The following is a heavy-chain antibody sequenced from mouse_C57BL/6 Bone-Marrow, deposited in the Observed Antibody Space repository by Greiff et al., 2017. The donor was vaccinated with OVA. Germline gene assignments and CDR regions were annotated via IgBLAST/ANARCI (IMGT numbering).Heavy chain of an antibody. D-gene: IGHD2-12*01. CDR2: INSDGGST. V-gene: IGHV5-2*01. CDR3: ASYYSHYYAMDY. J-gene: IGHJ4*01. Sequence: EVKVVDSGGGLVQPGESLKLSCESNEYEFPSHDMSWVRKTPEKRLELVAAINSDGGSTYYPDTMERRFIISRDNTKKTLYLQMSSLRSEDTALYYCASYYSHYYAMDYWGQGTSVTVSS. CDR1: EYEFPSHD.